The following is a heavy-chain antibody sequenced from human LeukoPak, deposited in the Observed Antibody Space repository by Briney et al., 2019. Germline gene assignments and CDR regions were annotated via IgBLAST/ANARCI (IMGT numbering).Heavy chain of an antibody. CDR3: ARDAGAEYFQH. CDR1: GGSISSGSYY. CDR2: VYTSGST. V-gene: IGHV4-61*02. Sequence: SESLSLTCTVSGGSISSGSYYWSWLRQPAGKGLGWIGRVYTSGSTNYNPSVKSRVTISLDTSKNQFSLKLSSVTAADTAVYYCARDAGAEYFQHWGQGTLVTVSS. J-gene: IGHJ1*01.